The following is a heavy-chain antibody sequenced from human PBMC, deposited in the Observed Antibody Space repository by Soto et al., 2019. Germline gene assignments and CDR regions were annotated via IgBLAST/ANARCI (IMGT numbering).Heavy chain of an antibody. CDR2: IYWDDDK. J-gene: IGHJ4*02. D-gene: IGHD3-3*01. V-gene: IGHV2-5*02. Sequence: QITLNESGPTQVKPRQTLTLTCTLSGFSLTTSGVGVGWIRQSPGKAPEWLALIYWDDDKRYSPSLKSRLTITKDTSKNQVVLTMADLDPADTATYSCAHRVLRTVFGLVTTTAIYFDFWGQGTPVAVSS. CDR3: AHRVLRTVFGLVTTTAIYFDF. CDR1: GFSLTTSGVG.